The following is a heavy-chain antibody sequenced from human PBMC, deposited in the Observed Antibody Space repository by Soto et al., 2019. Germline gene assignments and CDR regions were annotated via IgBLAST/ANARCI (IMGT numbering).Heavy chain of an antibody. V-gene: IGHV3-21*01. J-gene: IGHJ6*02. D-gene: IGHD3-3*01. CDR3: ARGRSPGIRFLEWLSPCMDV. Sequence: PGGSLRLSCAASGFTFSSYSMNWVRQAPGKGLEWVSSISSSSSYIYYADSVKGRFTISRDNAKNSLYLQMNSLRAEDTAVYYCARGRSPGIRFLEWLSPCMDVWGQGTTVTVSS. CDR1: GFTFSSYS. CDR2: ISSSSSYI.